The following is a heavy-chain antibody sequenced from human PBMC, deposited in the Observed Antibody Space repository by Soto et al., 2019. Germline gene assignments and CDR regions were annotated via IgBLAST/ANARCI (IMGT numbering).Heavy chain of an antibody. CDR2: ISGSGGST. D-gene: IGHD5-18*01. CDR1: GFPVSINY. Sequence: GGSLRLSCAASGFPVSINYMSWFRQAPGKGLEWVSVISGSGGSTYYVDSVKGRFTISRDNSKNTLYLQMNSLRAEDTAVYYCAKSGGYNYGYQETDYWGQGTLVTVSS. J-gene: IGHJ4*02. CDR3: AKSGGYNYGYQETDY. V-gene: IGHV3-23*01.